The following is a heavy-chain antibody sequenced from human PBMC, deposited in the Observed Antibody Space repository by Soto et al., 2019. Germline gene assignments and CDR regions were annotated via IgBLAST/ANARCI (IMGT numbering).Heavy chain of an antibody. CDR1: GGSISSGGYY. CDR3: ARDLRYGSGSYYTHYYFDY. V-gene: IGHV4-31*03. Sequence: SETLSLTCTVSGGSISSGGYYWSWIRQHPGKGLEWIGYIYYSGSTYYNPSLKSRVTISVDTSKNQFSLKLSSVTAADTAVYYCARDLRYGSGSYYTHYYFDYWGQGGLVTVSS. CDR2: IYYSGST. D-gene: IGHD3-10*01. J-gene: IGHJ4*02.